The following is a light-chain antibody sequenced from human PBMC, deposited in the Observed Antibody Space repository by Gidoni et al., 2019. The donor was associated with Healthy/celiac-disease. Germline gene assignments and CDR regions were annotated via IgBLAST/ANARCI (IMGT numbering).Light chain of an antibody. Sequence: DIQMTQSPSSLSASVGDRVTITCQASQDISNYLNWYQQKPGKAPKRLIYAASNLETGGPSRFSGSGSGTDFTFTISSLQPEDIATYYCQQYDNLPRLTFXGXTKVEIK. CDR3: QQYDNLPRLT. CDR2: AAS. CDR1: QDISNY. V-gene: IGKV1-33*01. J-gene: IGKJ4*01.